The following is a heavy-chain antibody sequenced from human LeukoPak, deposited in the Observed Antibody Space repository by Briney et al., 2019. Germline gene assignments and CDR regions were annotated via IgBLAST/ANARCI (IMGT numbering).Heavy chain of an antibody. J-gene: IGHJ4*02. V-gene: IGHV3-30*04. D-gene: IGHD2-21*02. CDR2: ISYDGSNK. Sequence: GGSLRLSCAASGFTFSSYAMHWVRQAPGKGLEWVAVISYDGSNKYYADSVKGRFTISRDNSKNTLYLQMNSLRAEDTAVYYCAKDHLNCGGDCQLDYWGQGTLVTVSS. CDR3: AKDHLNCGGDCQLDY. CDR1: GFTFSSYA.